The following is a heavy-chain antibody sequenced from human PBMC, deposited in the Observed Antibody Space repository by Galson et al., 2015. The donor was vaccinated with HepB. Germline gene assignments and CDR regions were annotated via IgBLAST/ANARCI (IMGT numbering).Heavy chain of an antibody. CDR2: ISGSGGST. D-gene: IGHD3-16*01. J-gene: IGHJ5*02. CDR1: GFTFSSYS. Sequence: SLRLSCAASGFTFSSYSMNWVRQAPGKGLEWVSAISGSGGSTYYADSVKGRFTISRDDSKNTLYLQMNSLRAEDTAVYYCAKDRAAYPVGWFDPWGQGTLVTVSS. V-gene: IGHV3-23*01. CDR3: AKDRAAYPVGWFDP.